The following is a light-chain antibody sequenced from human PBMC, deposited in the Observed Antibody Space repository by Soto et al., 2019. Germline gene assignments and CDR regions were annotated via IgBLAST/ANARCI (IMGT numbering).Light chain of an antibody. J-gene: IGKJ1*01. CDR1: RDISKY. CDR2: DAS. V-gene: IGKV1-33*01. CDR3: QQYNTYPWT. Sequence: DIQMTQSPSSLSASVGDRDTITCQASRDISKYLNWYLQKPGKAPKLLIYDASNLEDGVPSTFSGSGSGTDFTLTVSSLQPDDSATYYCQQYNTYPWTFGQGTKWIS.